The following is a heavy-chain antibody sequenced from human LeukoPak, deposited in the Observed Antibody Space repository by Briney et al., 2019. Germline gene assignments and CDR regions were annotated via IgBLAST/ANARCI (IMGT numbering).Heavy chain of an antibody. Sequence: GGSLRLSCAASGFTFSSYGMHWVRQAPGKGLEWVAVISYDGSNKYYADSVKGRLTISRDNSKNTLYLQMNSLRAEDTAVYYCAKDPRYFDWLSPYYFDYWGQGTLVTVSS. CDR2: ISYDGSNK. V-gene: IGHV3-30*18. CDR1: GFTFSSYG. J-gene: IGHJ4*02. CDR3: AKDPRYFDWLSPYYFDY. D-gene: IGHD3-9*01.